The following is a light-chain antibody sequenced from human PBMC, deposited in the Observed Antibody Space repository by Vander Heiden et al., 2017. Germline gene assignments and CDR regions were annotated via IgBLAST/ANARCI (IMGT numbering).Light chain of an antibody. V-gene: IGLV3-1*01. CDR2: QDS. Sequence: SYDLTQPPSVSVSPGQTASITCSGDKLGDEYACWYQQKPGQSAVLVIYQDSKRPSGIPERFSGSNSGNTATLTISGTQAMDEADYYCQAWDSSTVVFGGGTKLTVL. CDR1: KLGDEY. J-gene: IGLJ2*01. CDR3: QAWDSSTVV.